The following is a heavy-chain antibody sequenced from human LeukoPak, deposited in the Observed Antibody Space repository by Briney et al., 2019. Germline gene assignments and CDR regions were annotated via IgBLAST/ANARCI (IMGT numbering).Heavy chain of an antibody. J-gene: IGHJ4*02. CDR2: VYYNRST. CDR3: ARGGDGWFDY. Sequence: SETLSLTCIVSGASISRSYWSWTRESPGKGPEWIGYVYYNRSTNYNPSLKSRVIISVDMSKNQFSLMLRSVTDADTAVYYCARGGDGWFDYWGQGSLVTVSS. D-gene: IGHD3-16*01. CDR1: GASISRSY. V-gene: IGHV4-59*01.